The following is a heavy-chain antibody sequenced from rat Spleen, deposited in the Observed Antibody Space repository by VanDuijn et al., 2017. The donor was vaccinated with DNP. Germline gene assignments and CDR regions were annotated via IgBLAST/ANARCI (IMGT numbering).Heavy chain of an antibody. Sequence: EVQLVESGGGLVQPGRSLKLSCTASGFTFSDYYMAWVRQAPSKGLEWVAYISYDGGSAYNGDSVKGRFTISRDNAKSTLFQQMSSLRSEDTATYYCAFYFDSGDNWFAYWVQGTLVTVSS. J-gene: IGHJ3*01. CDR1: GFTFSDYY. V-gene: IGHV5-20*01. CDR2: ISYDGGSA. D-gene: IGHD1-1*01. CDR3: AFYFDSGDNWFAY.